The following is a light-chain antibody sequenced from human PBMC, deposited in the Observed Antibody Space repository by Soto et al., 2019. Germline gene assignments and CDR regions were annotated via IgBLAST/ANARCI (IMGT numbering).Light chain of an antibody. J-gene: IGLJ2*01. Sequence: QSALTQPPSASGSPGQSVTISCTGTSSDVGGYNYVSWYQQHPGKAPKLMIYEVSKRPSGVPDRFSGSKSGNTAALTVSGLQAADEADYYCSSYAGSNNRPYVVFGGGTKLTVL. V-gene: IGLV2-8*01. CDR2: EVS. CDR1: SSDVGGYNY. CDR3: SSYAGSNNRPYVV.